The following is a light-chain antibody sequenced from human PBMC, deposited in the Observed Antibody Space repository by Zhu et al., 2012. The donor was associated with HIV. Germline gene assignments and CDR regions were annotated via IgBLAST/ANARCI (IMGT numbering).Light chain of an antibody. CDR3: QQYENWPPT. V-gene: IGKV3-15*01. J-gene: IGKJ1*01. CDR2: RAS. Sequence: ETVLTQSPAILAVSPGERGTLSCRASQSVRTNLAWYQQKPGQAPRLLISRASDTGPWYRCQVQWRWVGTEFTLTISSLESEDFALYYCQQYENWPPTFGQGTKVEIK. CDR1: QSVRTN.